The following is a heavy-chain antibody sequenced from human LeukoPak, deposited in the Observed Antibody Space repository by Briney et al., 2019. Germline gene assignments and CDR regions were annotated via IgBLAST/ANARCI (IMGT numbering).Heavy chain of an antibody. Sequence: PSETLSLTCTVSGGSISSGSDYWSWIRQPAGKGLEWIGRIYTSGSTNYNPSLKSRVTISVDTSKNQFSPKLSSVTAADTAVYYCARDVPGWFDPWGQGTLVTVSS. V-gene: IGHV4-61*02. CDR3: ARDVPGWFDP. CDR2: IYTSGST. J-gene: IGHJ5*02. CDR1: GGSISSGSDY.